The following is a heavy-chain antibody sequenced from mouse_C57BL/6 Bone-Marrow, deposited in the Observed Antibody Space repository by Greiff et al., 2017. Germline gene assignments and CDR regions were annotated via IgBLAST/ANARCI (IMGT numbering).Heavy chain of an antibody. D-gene: IGHD2-4*01. CDR1: GYTFTDYN. Sequence: VHVKQSGPELVKPGASVKMSCKASGYTFTDYNMHWVKQSHGKSLEWIGYINPNNGGTSYNQKFKGKATLTVNKSSSTAYMELRSLTSEDSAVYYCAREGLRDYAMDYWGQGTSVTVSS. CDR3: AREGLRDYAMDY. V-gene: IGHV1-22*01. CDR2: INPNNGGT. J-gene: IGHJ4*01.